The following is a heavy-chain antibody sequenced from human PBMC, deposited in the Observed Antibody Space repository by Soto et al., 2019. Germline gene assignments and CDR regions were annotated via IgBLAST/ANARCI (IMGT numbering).Heavy chain of an antibody. CDR1: GYNFTSYW. J-gene: IGHJ6*02. Sequence: GECLHLSCKGSGYNFTSYWIGWMRQISGSGLERMGIIYPGDSDTRYSPSFQGQVTISADKSISTAYLQWSSLKASDTAMYYCARRRGLMAGTGYYYYYGMDVWGQGTTVTVSS. V-gene: IGHV5-51*01. CDR3: ARRRGLMAGTGYYYYYGMDV. D-gene: IGHD6-19*01. CDR2: IYPGDSDT.